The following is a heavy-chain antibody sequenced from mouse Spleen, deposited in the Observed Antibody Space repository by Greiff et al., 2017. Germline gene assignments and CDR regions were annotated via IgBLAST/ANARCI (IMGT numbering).Heavy chain of an antibody. CDR1: GYTFTSYW. J-gene: IGHJ2*01. CDR2: IYPGDGDT. Sequence: VQLVESGAELARPGASVKLSCKASGYTFTSYWMQWVKQRPGQGLEWIGSIYPGDGDTRYTQKFKGKATLTADKSSSTAYMQLSSLASEDSAVYYCARGPYYRYLYFDYWGQGTTLTVSS. CDR3: ARGPYYRYLYFDY. V-gene: IGHV1-87*01. D-gene: IGHD2-14*01.